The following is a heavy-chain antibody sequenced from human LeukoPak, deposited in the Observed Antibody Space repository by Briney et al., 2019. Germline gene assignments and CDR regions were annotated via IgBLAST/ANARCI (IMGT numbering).Heavy chain of an antibody. CDR3: ARSRGYSDEGMEIDY. Sequence: PGGSLRLSCAASGFTFSSYSMNWVRQAPGKGLEWVSSISSSSSYIYYADSVKGRFTISRDNAKNSLYLQMNSLGAEDTAVYYCARSRGYSDEGMEIDYWGQGTLVTVSS. J-gene: IGHJ4*02. CDR1: GFTFSSYS. CDR2: ISSSSSYI. V-gene: IGHV3-21*01. D-gene: IGHD5-18*01.